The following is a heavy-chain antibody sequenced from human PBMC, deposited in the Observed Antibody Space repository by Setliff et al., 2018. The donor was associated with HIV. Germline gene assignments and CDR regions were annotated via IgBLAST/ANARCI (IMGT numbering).Heavy chain of an antibody. CDR3: ARVGTGATEYFDY. D-gene: IGHD1-26*01. V-gene: IGHV1-18*01. CDR1: GDTLSRYS. Sequence: ASVKVSCKTSGDTLSRYSMSWVRQAPGQGLEWMGWISAYSGNTNYAQKFQGRVTITADESTSTAYMELSSLRSEDTAVYYCARVGTGATEYFDYWGQGTLVTVS. CDR2: ISAYSGNT. J-gene: IGHJ4*02.